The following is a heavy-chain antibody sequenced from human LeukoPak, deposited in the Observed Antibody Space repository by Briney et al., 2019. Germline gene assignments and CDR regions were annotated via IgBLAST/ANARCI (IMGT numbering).Heavy chain of an antibody. CDR2: ISGSGGST. CDR3: ARGGGYSGSYFQH. D-gene: IGHD1-26*01. J-gene: IGHJ1*01. V-gene: IGHV3-23*01. Sequence: GGSLRLSCAASGFTFSSYAMSWVRQAPGKGLEWVSAISGSGGSTYYADSVKGRFTISRDNSKNTLYLQMNSLRAEDTAVYYCARGGGYSGSYFQHWGQGTVVTVSS. CDR1: GFTFSSYA.